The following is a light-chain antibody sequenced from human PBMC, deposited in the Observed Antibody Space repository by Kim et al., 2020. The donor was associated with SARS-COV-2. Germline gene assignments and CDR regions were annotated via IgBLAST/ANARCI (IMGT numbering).Light chain of an antibody. J-gene: IGLJ2*01. V-gene: IGLV1-40*01. CDR2: RDN. CDR3: HSYDSSLSAIV. CDR1: NANLGAGYD. Sequence: QRITTSCSANNANLGAGYDVHWHQHLPGKAPPLLIYRDNLRRSAVPDRLSGSTYGTSASLTITGLQAEDEADYYCHSYDSSLSAIVFGGGTKLTVL.